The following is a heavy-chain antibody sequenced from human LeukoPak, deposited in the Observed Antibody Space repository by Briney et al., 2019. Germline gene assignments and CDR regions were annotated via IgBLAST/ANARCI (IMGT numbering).Heavy chain of an antibody. CDR1: GYTFTSYY. Sequence: ASVKVSCKASGYTFTSYYTHWVRQAPGQGLEWMGIITPSGGSTTYAQKFQGRVTMTRDTSTSTVYMELSSLRSEDTAVYYCAREEAGGTFDYWGQGTLVTVSS. V-gene: IGHV1-46*01. D-gene: IGHD3-16*01. J-gene: IGHJ4*02. CDR2: ITPSGGST. CDR3: AREEAGGTFDY.